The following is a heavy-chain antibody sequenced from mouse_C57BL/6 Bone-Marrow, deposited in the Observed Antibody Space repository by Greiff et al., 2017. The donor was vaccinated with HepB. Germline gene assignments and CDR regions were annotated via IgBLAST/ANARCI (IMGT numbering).Heavy chain of an antibody. Sequence: VQLQQPGAELVRPGTSVKLSCKASGYTFTSYWMHWVKQRPGQGLEWIGVIDPSDSYTNYNQKFKGKATLTVDTSSSTAYMQLSSRTSEDSAVYYCARRGTTVGYFDYWGQGTTLTVSS. CDR1: GYTFTSYW. CDR3: ARRGTTVGYFDY. J-gene: IGHJ2*01. V-gene: IGHV1-59*01. CDR2: IDPSDSYT. D-gene: IGHD1-1*01.